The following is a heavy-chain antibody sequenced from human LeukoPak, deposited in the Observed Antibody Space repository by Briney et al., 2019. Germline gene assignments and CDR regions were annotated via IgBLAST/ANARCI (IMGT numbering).Heavy chain of an antibody. D-gene: IGHD1-26*01. V-gene: IGHV3-49*03. J-gene: IGHJ4*02. CDR2: IRSKAYGGTT. CDR3: TSLGGGGSYPHLDY. CDR1: GFTFGDYA. Sequence: PGGSLRLSCTASGFTFGDYAMSWFRQAPGKGLEWVGFIRSKAYGGTTEYAASVKGRFTISRDDSKSIAYLQMNSLKTEDTAVYYCTSLGGGGSYPHLDYWGQGTLVTVSS.